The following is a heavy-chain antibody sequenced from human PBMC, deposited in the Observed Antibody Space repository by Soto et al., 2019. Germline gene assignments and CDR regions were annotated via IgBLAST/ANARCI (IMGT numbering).Heavy chain of an antibody. V-gene: IGHV4-59*01. J-gene: IGHJ3*02. Sequence: QVQLQESGPGLVKPSETLSLTCTVSGGSISSYYWSWIRQPPGKGLEWIGYIYYSGSTNYNPSLXRXVXIXLDTSKNQFSLKLSSVTAADTAVYYCARNYGHAFDIWGQGTMVTVSS. D-gene: IGHD1-7*01. CDR2: IYYSGST. CDR1: GGSISSYY. CDR3: ARNYGHAFDI.